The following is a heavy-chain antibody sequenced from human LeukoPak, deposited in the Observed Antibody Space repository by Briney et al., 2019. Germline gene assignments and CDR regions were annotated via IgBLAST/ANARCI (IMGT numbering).Heavy chain of an antibody. D-gene: IGHD3-16*01. V-gene: IGHV1-2*04. Sequence: GASVKVSCKVSGYTLTELSMHWVRQAPGQGLEWMGWINPNSGGTNYAQKFQGWVTMTRDTSISTACMELSRLRSDDTAVYYCARGGPGGSGYYYGMDVWGQGTTVTVSS. CDR3: ARGGPGGSGYYYGMDV. J-gene: IGHJ6*02. CDR2: INPNSGGT. CDR1: GYTLTELS.